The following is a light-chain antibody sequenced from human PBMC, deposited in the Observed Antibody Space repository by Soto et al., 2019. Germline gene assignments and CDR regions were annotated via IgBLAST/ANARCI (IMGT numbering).Light chain of an antibody. Sequence: QSVLTQPASVSGSPGQSITISCTGTSSYVGAYNYDSWYQQYPGEAPKVIIYDVSHRPAGVSNRFSGSKSGNTASLTISGLQTQDEADYYCCSYTSATTYVFGTGTKVTVL. CDR2: DVS. CDR1: SSYVGAYNY. CDR3: CSYTSATTYV. J-gene: IGLJ1*01. V-gene: IGLV2-14*01.